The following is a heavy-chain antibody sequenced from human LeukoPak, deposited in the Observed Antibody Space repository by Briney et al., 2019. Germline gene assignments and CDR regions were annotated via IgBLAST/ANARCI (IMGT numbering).Heavy chain of an antibody. V-gene: IGHV3-23*01. D-gene: IGHD6-13*01. CDR3: AKDARQLDAFDI. J-gene: IGHJ3*02. Sequence: GGCLRLSYAASGFTFSSYAMSWVRQAPGKGLEWVSAISGSGGSTYYADSVKGRFTISRDNSKNTLYLQMNSLRAEDTAVYYCAKDARQLDAFDIWGQGTMVTVSS. CDR2: ISGSGGST. CDR1: GFTFSSYA.